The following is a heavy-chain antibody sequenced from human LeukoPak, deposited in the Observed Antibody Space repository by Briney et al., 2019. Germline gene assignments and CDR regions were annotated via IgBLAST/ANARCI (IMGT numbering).Heavy chain of an antibody. CDR2: IYHSGST. D-gene: IGHD3-10*01. V-gene: IGHV4-4*02. J-gene: IGHJ6*02. CDR1: GGSISSSNW. CDR3: ARDVLDQVLLWFGPNYYYYYGMDV. Sequence: SETLSLTCAVSGGSISSSNWWSWVRRPPGKGLEWIGEIYHSGSTNYNPSLKSRVTISVDKSKNQFSLKLSSVTAADTAVYYCARDVLDQVLLWFGPNYYYYYGMDVWGQGTTVTVSS.